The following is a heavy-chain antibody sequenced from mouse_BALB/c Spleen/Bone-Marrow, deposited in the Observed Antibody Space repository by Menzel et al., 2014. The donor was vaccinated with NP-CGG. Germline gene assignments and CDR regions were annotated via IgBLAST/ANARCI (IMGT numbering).Heavy chain of an antibody. J-gene: IGHJ2*01. CDR2: ISDGGSYT. CDR3: ARVSYDYFDY. CDR1: GFTFSDYY. V-gene: IGHV5-4*02. D-gene: IGHD2-4*01. Sequence: EVQVVESGGGLVKPGGSLKLSCAASGFTFSDYYMYWVRQTPEKRLEWVATISDGGSYTYYPDCVKGRFTISRDNAKNNLYLQMSSLKSEDTAMYYCARVSYDYFDYWGQGTTLTVSS.